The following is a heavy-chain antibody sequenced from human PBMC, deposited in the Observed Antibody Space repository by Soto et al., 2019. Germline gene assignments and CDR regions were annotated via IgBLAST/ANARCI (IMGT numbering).Heavy chain of an antibody. D-gene: IGHD2-15*01. Sequence: QITLKESGPTLVKPTQTLTLTCTFSGFSVSTSGVGVAWIRQPPGKALEWLALIYWDDDKRYSPFLQSRVTITTDTSKTQVVLTMTNMDPVDTATYYCAHKGGRGAAMDVWGQGTTVTVSS. CDR3: AHKGGRGAAMDV. CDR2: IYWDDDK. J-gene: IGHJ6*02. V-gene: IGHV2-5*02. CDR1: GFSVSTSGVG.